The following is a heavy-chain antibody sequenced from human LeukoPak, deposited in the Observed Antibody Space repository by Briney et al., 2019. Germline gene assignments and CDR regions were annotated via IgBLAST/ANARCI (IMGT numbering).Heavy chain of an antibody. CDR3: ASRLWFGVNWFDP. J-gene: IGHJ5*02. V-gene: IGHV4-34*01. CDR2: INHSGST. CDR1: GGSFSGYY. D-gene: IGHD3-10*01. Sequence: PSETLSLTCAVYGGSFSGYYWSWIRQPPGKGLEWIGEINHSGSTNYNPSLKSRVTKSVDTSKNQFSLKLSSVTAADTAVYYCASRLWFGVNWFDPWGQGTLVTVSS.